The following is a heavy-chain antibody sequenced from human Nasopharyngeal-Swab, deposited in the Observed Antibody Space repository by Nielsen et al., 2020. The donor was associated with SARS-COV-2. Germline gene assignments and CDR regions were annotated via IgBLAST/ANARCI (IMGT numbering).Heavy chain of an antibody. CDR1: GFTFSDYY. D-gene: IGHD2-21*02. CDR2: ISSSGITI. V-gene: IGHV3-11*01. CDR3: ARPQCRGGGDCHYYFDY. Sequence: GGSLRLSCAASGFTFSDYYMSWIRQAPGKGLEWVSYISSSGITIYYADSVKGRFTISRDNAKNSLYLQMNSLRVEDTAVYYCARPQCRGGGDCHYYFDYWGQGTLVTVSS. J-gene: IGHJ4*02.